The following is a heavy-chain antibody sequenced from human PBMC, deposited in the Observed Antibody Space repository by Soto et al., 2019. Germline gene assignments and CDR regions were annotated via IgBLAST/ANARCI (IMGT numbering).Heavy chain of an antibody. CDR3: AKDFDIGGAAYYFDY. D-gene: IGHD1-26*01. Sequence: ESGGGVVHPGRSLRLSCAASGFTFISYGIHWVRQAPGKGLEWVAVISSDGRDRHYADSVKGRFTISRDNSKNTLSLQMNSLRADDTAVYYCAKDFDIGGAAYYFDYWGQGTLVTVSS. CDR2: ISSDGRDR. J-gene: IGHJ4*02. CDR1: GFTFISYG. V-gene: IGHV3-30*18.